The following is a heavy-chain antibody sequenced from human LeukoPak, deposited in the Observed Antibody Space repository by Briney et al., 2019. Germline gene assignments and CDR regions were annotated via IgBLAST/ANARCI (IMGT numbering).Heavy chain of an antibody. D-gene: IGHD3-22*01. Sequence: SQTLSLTCTVSGGSISSGGYYWSWIRQHPGKGLEWIGYIYYSGSTYYNPSLKSRVTISVDTSKNQFSLKLSSVTAADTAVYYCAREGYYDSSVSAWFDPWGQGTPVTVSS. CDR2: IYYSGST. V-gene: IGHV4-31*03. CDR3: AREGYYDSSVSAWFDP. J-gene: IGHJ5*02. CDR1: GGSISSGGYY.